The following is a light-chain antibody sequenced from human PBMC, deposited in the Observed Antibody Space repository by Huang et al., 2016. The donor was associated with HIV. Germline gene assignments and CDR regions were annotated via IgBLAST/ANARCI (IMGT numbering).Light chain of an antibody. J-gene: IGKJ1*01. CDR3: MQALQTTWT. Sequence: DIVMTQSPLSLPVTPGEPASISCRSSQSLLHSNGYNYLDWYLQKPGQSPQLLIYLVSNRASGVPDRVSGSGSGTDFTLKISRGEAEDVGVYYCMQALQTTWTFGQGTKVEIK. V-gene: IGKV2-28*01. CDR2: LVS. CDR1: QSLLHSNGYNY.